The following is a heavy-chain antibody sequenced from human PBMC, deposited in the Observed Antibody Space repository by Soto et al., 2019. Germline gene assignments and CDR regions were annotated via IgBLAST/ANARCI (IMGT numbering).Heavy chain of an antibody. D-gene: IGHD1-1*01. CDR3: ATLEGLATLSNDFDF. CDR1: GGSVWVSD. J-gene: IGHJ4*02. V-gene: IGHV4-34*08. CDR2: INHSGST. Sequence: SECIELASAVYGGSVWVSDVGWFLQPPGKGLEWIGEINHSGSTYYNPSLQTRVTISLDKSKSHFSLKLNSVTAADSAVYFCATLEGLATLSNDFDFWGKGALVTVST.